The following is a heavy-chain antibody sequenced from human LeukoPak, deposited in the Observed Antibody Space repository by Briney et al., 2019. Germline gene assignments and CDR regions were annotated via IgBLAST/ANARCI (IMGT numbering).Heavy chain of an antibody. CDR2: ISYDGSNK. CDR3: ARDLYGAGSYAYFDY. Sequence: TGGSLRLSCAASGFTFSSYAMHWVRQGPGKGLEWVAVISYDGSNKYHADAVKGRFTISRDNSKNTLSLQMNGLRAEDTAVYYWARDLYGAGSYAYFDYWGQGTLVTLSP. D-gene: IGHD3-10*01. CDR1: GFTFSSYA. J-gene: IGHJ4*02. V-gene: IGHV3-30*04.